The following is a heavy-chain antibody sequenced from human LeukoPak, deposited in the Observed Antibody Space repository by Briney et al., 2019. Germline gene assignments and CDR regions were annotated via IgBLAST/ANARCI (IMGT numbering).Heavy chain of an antibody. D-gene: IGHD2-15*01. CDR1: GGSISSYY. V-gene: IGHV4-59*12. CDR2: IYYSGST. J-gene: IGHJ4*02. Sequence: PSGTLSLTCAVSGGSISSYYWSWIRQPPGKGLEWIGYIYYSGSTNYNPSLKSRVTISVDTSKNQFSLKLSSVTAADTAVYYCAREDYSGGKIDYWGQGTLVTVSS. CDR3: AREDYSGGKIDY.